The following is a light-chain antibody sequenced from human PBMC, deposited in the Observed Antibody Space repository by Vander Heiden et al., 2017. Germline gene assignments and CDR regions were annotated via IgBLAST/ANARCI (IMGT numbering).Light chain of an antibody. CDR3: MQALQTFRT. CDR2: LGS. V-gene: IGKV2-28*01. J-gene: IGKJ2*01. CDR1: QSLLHSNGYTY. Sequence: DIVMTQSRLSLPVTPGEPASISCRSSQSLLHSNGYTYLDWFLQKPGQSPQLLIYLGSNRASGVPDRFSGSGSGTDFTLKISRVEAEDVGVYYCMQALQTFRTFGQGTKLEIK.